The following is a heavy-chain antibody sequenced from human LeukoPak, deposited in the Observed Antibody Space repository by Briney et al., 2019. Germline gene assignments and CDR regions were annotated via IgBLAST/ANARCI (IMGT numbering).Heavy chain of an antibody. CDR3: GRTNPSFDY. CDR2: IFYSGRT. Sequence: SETLSLTCTVSGGSISSYYWSWIRQPPRKGREWVGCIFYSGRTNYNPSLKRRVTISVDTSKNQVSLKLRSVTAADTAVYYCGRTNPSFDYWGQGTLSPSP. CDR1: GGSISSYY. V-gene: IGHV4-59*08. J-gene: IGHJ4*02.